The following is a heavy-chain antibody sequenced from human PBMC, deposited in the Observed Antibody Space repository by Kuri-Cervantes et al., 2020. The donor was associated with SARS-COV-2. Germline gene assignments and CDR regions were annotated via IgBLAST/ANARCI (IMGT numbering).Heavy chain of an antibody. CDR1: GGSISSYY. D-gene: IGHD6-19*01. CDR2: IYHSGST. Sequence: SETLSLTCTVAGGSISSYYWSWIRQPPGKGLEWIGYIYHSGSTYYNPSLKSRVTISVDRSKNQFSLKLSSVTAADTAVYYCARDWAVAPSYYMYVWGKGTTVTVSS. CDR3: ARDWAVAPSYYMYV. V-gene: IGHV4-59*12. J-gene: IGHJ6*03.